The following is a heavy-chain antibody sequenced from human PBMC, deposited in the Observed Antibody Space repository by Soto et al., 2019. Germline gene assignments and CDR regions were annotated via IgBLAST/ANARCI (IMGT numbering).Heavy chain of an antibody. CDR3: TRGYYYGMDV. CDR1: GFTFSSHD. J-gene: IGHJ6*02. V-gene: IGHV3-13*01. CDR2: IGTGGDT. Sequence: GGSLRLSCAASGFTFSSHDMHWVRQATGKGLEWVSAIGTGGDTYYPASVKGRITISRENAKNSLYLQMSSLRPGDTAVYYCTRGYYYGMDVWGQGTTVTVSS.